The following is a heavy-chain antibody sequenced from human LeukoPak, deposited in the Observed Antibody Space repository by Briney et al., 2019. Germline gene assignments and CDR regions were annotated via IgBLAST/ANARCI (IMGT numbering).Heavy chain of an antibody. D-gene: IGHD5-12*01. CDR3: ASSASGYDSYSFDY. CDR1: GGTFSSYA. J-gene: IGHJ4*02. CDR2: IIPIFGTA. V-gene: IGHV1-69*05. Sequence: SVKVSCKASGGTFSSYAISWVRQAPGQGLEWMGGIIPIFGTANYAQKFQGRVTITTDESTSTAYMALSSLRSDDTAVYYCASSASGYDSYSFDYWGQGTLVTVSS.